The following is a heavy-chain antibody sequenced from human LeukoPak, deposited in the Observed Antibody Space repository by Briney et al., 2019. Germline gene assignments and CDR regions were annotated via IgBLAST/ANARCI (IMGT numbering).Heavy chain of an antibody. J-gene: IGHJ5*02. D-gene: IGHD4-17*01. CDR1: GYTFTGYY. CDR3: ARVLQFEMYGDFLWFDL. Sequence: GASVKVSCKASGYTFTGYYLHWVRQAPGQGLEWMGWINPNSGNTGYAQKFQGRVTMTRDTSISTAYMELSRLRSDDTAVFYCARVLQFEMYGDFLWFDLWGQGTLVTVSS. V-gene: IGHV1-2*02. CDR2: INPNSGNT.